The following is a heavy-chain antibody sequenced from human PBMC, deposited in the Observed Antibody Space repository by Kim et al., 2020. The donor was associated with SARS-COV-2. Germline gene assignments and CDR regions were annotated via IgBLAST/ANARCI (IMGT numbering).Heavy chain of an antibody. CDR1: GFTFSSYA. J-gene: IGHJ4*02. CDR2: ISGSGGST. CDR3: ATSTNRVAAAGNYYFDY. V-gene: IGHV3-23*01. Sequence: GGSLRLSCAASGFTFSSYAMSWVRQAPGKGLEWVSAISGSGGSTYHADSVKGRFTISRDNSKNTLYLQMNSLRAEDTAVYYCATSTNRVAAAGNYYFDYWGQGTLVTVSS. D-gene: IGHD6-13*01.